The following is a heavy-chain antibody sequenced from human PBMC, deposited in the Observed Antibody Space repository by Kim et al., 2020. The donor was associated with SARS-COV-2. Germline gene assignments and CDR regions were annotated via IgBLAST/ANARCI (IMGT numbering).Heavy chain of an antibody. Sequence: ASVKVSCKASGYSFTGYNMHWVRQVPGQGLEWMGRISPSSGVTNYAQKFQGRVAVTRDTSISTAYMELSSLISDDTAVYYCLASGQASDPWGQGTLVTVSS. CDR3: LASGQASDP. J-gene: IGHJ5*02. V-gene: IGHV1-2*06. CDR1: GYSFTGYN. CDR2: ISPSSGVT. D-gene: IGHD3-10*01.